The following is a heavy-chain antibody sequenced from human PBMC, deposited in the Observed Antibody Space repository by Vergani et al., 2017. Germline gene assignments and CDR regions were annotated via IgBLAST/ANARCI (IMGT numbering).Heavy chain of an antibody. CDR3: ARDRPGSSSWYIDY. V-gene: IGHV4-59*01. CDR2: IYYSGST. J-gene: IGHJ4*02. CDR1: GGSISSYY. Sequence: QVQLQESGPGLVKPSETLSLTCTVSGGSISSYYWSWIRQPPGKGLEWIGYIYYSGSTNYNPPLKIRVTISVDTSKNQFSLKLSSVTAADTAVYYCARDRPGSSSWYIDYWGQGTLVTVSS. D-gene: IGHD6-13*01.